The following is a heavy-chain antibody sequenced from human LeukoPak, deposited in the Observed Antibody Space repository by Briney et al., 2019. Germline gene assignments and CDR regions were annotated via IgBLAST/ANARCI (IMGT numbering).Heavy chain of an antibody. CDR2: IYPGDSDT. J-gene: IGHJ5*02. V-gene: IGHV5-51*01. D-gene: IGHD3-9*01. CDR1: GYSFTSYW. CDR3: AREAYDILTGLSFEVGWFDP. Sequence: GESLKISCKGSGYSFTSYWIGWVRQVPGKGLEWMGIIYPGDSDTRYSPSFQGQVTISADKSIGTAYLQWSSLKASDTAMYYCAREAYDILTGLSFEVGWFDPWGQGTLVTVSS.